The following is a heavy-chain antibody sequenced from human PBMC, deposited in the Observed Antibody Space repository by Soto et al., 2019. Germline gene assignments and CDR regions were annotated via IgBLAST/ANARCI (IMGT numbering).Heavy chain of an antibody. CDR1: GFTFSDDY. CDR3: ARDRSKKLIDY. CDR2: ISSSGSTI. V-gene: IGHV3-11*01. Sequence: SLRRSRAAAGFTFSDDYRSWLRQAPGKGLEWVSYISSSGSTIYYADSVKGRFTISRDNAKNSLYLQMNSLRAEDTAVYYCARDRSKKLIDYWGQGTLVTVSS. J-gene: IGHJ4*02.